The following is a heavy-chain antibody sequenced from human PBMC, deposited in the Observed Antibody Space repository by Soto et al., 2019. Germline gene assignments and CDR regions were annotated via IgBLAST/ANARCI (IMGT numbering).Heavy chain of an antibody. CDR1: GFTFSSYG. D-gene: IGHD3-3*01. CDR2: IWYDGSNK. J-gene: IGHJ6*02. Sequence: QVQLVESGGGVVQPGRSLRLSCAASGFTFSSYGMHWVRQAPGKGLEWVAVIWYDGSNKYYADSVKGGFTISRDNSKNTLYLQMNSLRAEDTAVYYCASLSYYDFWSGYSPYGMDVWGQGTTVTVSS. CDR3: ASLSYYDFWSGYSPYGMDV. V-gene: IGHV3-33*01.